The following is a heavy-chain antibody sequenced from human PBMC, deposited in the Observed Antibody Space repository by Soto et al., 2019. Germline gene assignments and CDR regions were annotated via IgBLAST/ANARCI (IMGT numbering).Heavy chain of an antibody. V-gene: IGHV3-23*01. CDR1: GFTFSSYA. CDR3: AKDPNYYGSGSYYRGMDNWFDP. D-gene: IGHD3-10*01. J-gene: IGHJ5*02. CDR2: ISGSGGSK. Sequence: GGSLRLSCAASGFTFSSYAMSWVRQAPGKGLEWVSAISGSGGSKYYADSVKGRFTISRNNSKNRLFLQMNSLGAEDTAVYYCAKDPNYYGSGSYYRGMDNWFDPWGQGTLVTVSS.